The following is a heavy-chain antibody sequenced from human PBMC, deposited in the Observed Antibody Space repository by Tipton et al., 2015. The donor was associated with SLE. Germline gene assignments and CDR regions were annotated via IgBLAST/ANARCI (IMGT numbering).Heavy chain of an antibody. Sequence: TLSLTCTVSSGSINSYYWSWIRQPPGEGLEWIGYIYYREGTNYSPSLKSRVTISLDASKNQLSLKLSSVTAADTAVYYCARLEDPFGIFGVPKGWFDPWGQGTLVTVSS. V-gene: IGHV4-59*08. J-gene: IGHJ5*02. CDR1: SGSINSYY. CDR3: ARLEDPFGIFGVPKGWFDP. CDR2: IYYREGT. D-gene: IGHD3-3*01.